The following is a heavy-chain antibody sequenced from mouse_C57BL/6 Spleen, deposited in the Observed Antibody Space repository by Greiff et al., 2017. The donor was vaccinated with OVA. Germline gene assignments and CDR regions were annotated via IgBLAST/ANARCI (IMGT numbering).Heavy chain of an antibody. V-gene: IGHV1-55*01. Sequence: VKLQQPGAELVKPGASVKMSCKASGYTFTSYWITWVKQRPGQGLEWIGDIYPGSGSTNYNEKFKSKATLTVDTSSSTAYMQLSSLTSEDSAVYYCARRGYGYDGDYYAMDYWGQGTSVTVSS. CDR1: GYTFTSYW. J-gene: IGHJ4*01. D-gene: IGHD2-2*01. CDR3: ARRGYGYDGDYYAMDY. CDR2: IYPGSGST.